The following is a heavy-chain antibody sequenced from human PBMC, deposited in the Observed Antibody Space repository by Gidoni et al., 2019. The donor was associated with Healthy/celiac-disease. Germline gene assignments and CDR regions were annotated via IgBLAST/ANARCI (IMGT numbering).Heavy chain of an antibody. CDR1: EFTFRSYA. CDR3: AKVGMEVVVISWFDP. Sequence: EVQLVESGGCLVQPGGSLRLSCAASEFTFRSYAMSWFRQAPGKGLEWVSAISGSGGSTDYADSVKGRFTISRDNSKNTLYLQMNSLRAEDTAVYYCAKVGMEVVVISWFDPWGQGTLVTVSS. V-gene: IGHV3-23*04. D-gene: IGHD3-22*01. CDR2: ISGSGGST. J-gene: IGHJ5*02.